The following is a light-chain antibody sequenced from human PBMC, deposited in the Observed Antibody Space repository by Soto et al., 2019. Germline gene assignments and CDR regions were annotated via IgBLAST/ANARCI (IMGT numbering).Light chain of an antibody. CDR1: KSISSY. V-gene: IGKV1-39*01. CDR2: AAS. J-gene: IGKJ1*01. Sequence: TQMTQSPSSLSPALGDRVTITSRPSKSISSYLNWYQQKPGKAPKLLIYAASSLQSGVPSRFSGSGSGTDFTLTISSLQHEDFATYYCQQSYSTPWTFGQGTNVDIK. CDR3: QQSYSTPWT.